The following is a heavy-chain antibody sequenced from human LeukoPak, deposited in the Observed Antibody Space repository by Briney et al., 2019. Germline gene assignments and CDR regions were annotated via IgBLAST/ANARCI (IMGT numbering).Heavy chain of an antibody. CDR3: AKDRGYSYGHRNWFDP. CDR2: ISGSGGST. D-gene: IGHD5-18*01. Sequence: GGSLRLSCAASGFTFSSYAMSWVRQAPGKGLEWVSAISGSGGSTYYADSVKGRFTISRDNSKNTLYLQMNSLRAGDTAVYYCAKDRGYSYGHRNWFDPWGQGTLVTVSS. V-gene: IGHV3-23*01. J-gene: IGHJ5*02. CDR1: GFTFSSYA.